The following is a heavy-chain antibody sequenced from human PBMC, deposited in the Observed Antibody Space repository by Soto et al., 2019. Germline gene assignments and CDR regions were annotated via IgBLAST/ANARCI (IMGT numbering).Heavy chain of an antibody. D-gene: IGHD5-12*01. CDR1: GGTFSSYA. J-gene: IGHJ4*02. Sequence: GASVKVSCKASGGTFSSYAISWVRQAPGQGLEWMGGIIPIFGTANYAQKFQGRVTITADESTSTAYMELSSLRSEDTAVYYCASLKYGGYGFDYWGQGTLVTVSS. CDR2: IIPIFGTA. V-gene: IGHV1-69*13. CDR3: ASLKYGGYGFDY.